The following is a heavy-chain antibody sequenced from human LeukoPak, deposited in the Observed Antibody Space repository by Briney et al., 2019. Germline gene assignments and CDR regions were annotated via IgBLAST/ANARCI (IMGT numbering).Heavy chain of an antibody. Sequence: SETLSLTCTVSGGTISSSSYYWGWLRQPPGKGLEWIVSMYYSGSTYYNPSIKSRVTLSVDTSKSQFSLKLSSVTGADTAVYYCARGPLSQKNNWFDPWGQGTLVTVPS. D-gene: IGHD2-21*02. CDR1: GGTISSSSYY. CDR3: ARGPLSQKNNWFDP. CDR2: MYYSGST. J-gene: IGHJ5*02. V-gene: IGHV4-39*07.